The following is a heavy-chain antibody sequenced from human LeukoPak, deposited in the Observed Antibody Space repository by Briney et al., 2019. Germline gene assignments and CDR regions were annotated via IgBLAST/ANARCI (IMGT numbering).Heavy chain of an antibody. CDR3: ARDNCSSASCYSYYYYGMDV. D-gene: IGHD2-2*01. CDR2: ISAYNGNT. J-gene: IGHJ6*02. V-gene: IGHV1-18*01. CDR1: GYTFTSYG. Sequence: VASVKVSCKASGYTFTSYGISWVRQAPGQGLEWMGWISAYNGNTNYAQKLQGRVTMTTDTSTSTAYMELRSLRSDDTAVYYCARDNCSSASCYSYYYYGMDVWGQGTTVTVSS.